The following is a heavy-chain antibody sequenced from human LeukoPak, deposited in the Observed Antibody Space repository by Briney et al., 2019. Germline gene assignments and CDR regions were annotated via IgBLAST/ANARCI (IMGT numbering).Heavy chain of an antibody. J-gene: IGHJ4*02. D-gene: IGHD2-8*02. V-gene: IGHV3-64*01. CDR3: ARRSSGGDYDY. CDR1: GFTFSSYA. CDR2: ISGNGGST. Sequence: GGSLRLSCAASGFTFSSYAMHWVRQAPGKGLEYVSAISGNGGSTYYANSVKGRFTISRDNSKNTLYLQMGSLRAEDMAVYYCARRSSGGDYDYWGQGTLVTVSS.